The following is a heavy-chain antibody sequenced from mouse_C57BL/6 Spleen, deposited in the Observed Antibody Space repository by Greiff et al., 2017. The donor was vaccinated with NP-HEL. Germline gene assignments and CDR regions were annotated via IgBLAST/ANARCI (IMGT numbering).Heavy chain of an antibody. CDR2: RNPSKGGT. J-gene: IGHJ4*01. CDR3: ARSQDLKSRAMDY. V-gene: IGHV1-53*01. CDR1: GYTFTSYW. Sequence: QVQLQQPGTELVKPGASVKLSCKASGYTFTSYWMHWVKQRPGQGLEWIGNRNPSKGGTNYNEKFKSKATLTVDKSSSTAYMQLSSLTSEDSAVYYCARSQDLKSRAMDYWGQGTSVTVSS.